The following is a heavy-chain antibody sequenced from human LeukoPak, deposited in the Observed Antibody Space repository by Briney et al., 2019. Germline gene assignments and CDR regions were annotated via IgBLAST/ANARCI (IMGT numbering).Heavy chain of an antibody. V-gene: IGHV1-69*13. J-gene: IGHJ3*02. D-gene: IGHD6-13*01. CDR3: ATEMSSTWYAAFDI. CDR1: GGTFSSTA. Sequence: SVKVSCKASGGTFSSTAFSWLRQAPGQGLQWMGTIIPIFGTVNYAQKFQARVTITADESTDTVYMELRSLTSEDTAVYYCATEMSSTWYAAFDIWGQGTMVTVSS. CDR2: IIPIFGTV.